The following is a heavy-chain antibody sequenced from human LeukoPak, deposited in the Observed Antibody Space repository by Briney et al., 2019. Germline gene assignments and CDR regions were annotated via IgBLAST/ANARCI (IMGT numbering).Heavy chain of an antibody. J-gene: IGHJ6*03. V-gene: IGHV4-34*01. Sequence: PSETLSLTCAVYGGSFSGYYWSWIRQPPGKGLEWIGEINHSGSTNYNPSLKSRVTISVDTSKNQFSLKLSSVTAADTAVYYCARGRYMDVWGKGTTVTVSS. CDR1: GGSFSGYY. CDR2: INHSGST. CDR3: ARGRYMDV.